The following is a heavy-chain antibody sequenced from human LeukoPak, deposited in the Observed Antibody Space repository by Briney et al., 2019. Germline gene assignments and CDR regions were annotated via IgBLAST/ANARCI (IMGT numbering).Heavy chain of an antibody. V-gene: IGHV3-33*01. CDR2: IWYDGSDK. CDR3: ARDLRIDWLPSLDY. J-gene: IGHJ4*02. CDR1: GFTFSSYG. Sequence: GRSLRLSCAASGFTFSSYGIHWVRQAPGKGLEWVAVIWYDGSDKYYADSVKGRFTISRDNSRNTLYPQMNSLRAEDTAVYYCARDLRIDWLPSLDYWGQGTLVTVSS. D-gene: IGHD3-9*01.